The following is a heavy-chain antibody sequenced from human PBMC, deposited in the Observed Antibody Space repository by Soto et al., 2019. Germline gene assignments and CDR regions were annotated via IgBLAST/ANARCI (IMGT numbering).Heavy chain of an antibody. D-gene: IGHD5-18*01. CDR2: FCSDGTT. CDR1: GEFTVSTSV. Sequence: WGSLRLSCAASGEFTVSTSVMGWVRQAPGKGLEWVSTFCSDGTTYYADPVTGRFTISRDNSKSTLYLQMNNLEVEDTAVYYCVMDTHSPARFDHWGQGTLVTVSS. V-gene: IGHV3-53*01. CDR3: VMDTHSPARFDH. J-gene: IGHJ4*02.